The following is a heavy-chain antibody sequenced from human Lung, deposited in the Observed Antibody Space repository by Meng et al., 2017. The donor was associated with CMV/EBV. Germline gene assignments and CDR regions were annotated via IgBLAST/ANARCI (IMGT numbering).Heavy chain of an antibody. J-gene: IGHJ4*01. Sequence: GESLKISCAASGFTFSSYGMHWVRQAPGKGLEWVAFILYDGSYKYSADSVKGRFTISRDNSKNTLYLQMNSLRAEDTAVYYCAKMVRTLAPGGGFDYWGHGTLVTVSS. CDR3: AKMVRTLAPGGGFDY. CDR2: ILYDGSYK. V-gene: IGHV3-30*02. D-gene: IGHD4/OR15-4a*01. CDR1: GFTFSSYG.